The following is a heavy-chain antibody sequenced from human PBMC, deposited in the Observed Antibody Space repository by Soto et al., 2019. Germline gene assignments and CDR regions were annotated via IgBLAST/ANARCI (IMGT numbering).Heavy chain of an antibody. CDR1: GGSITSGGYY. V-gene: IGHV4-31*03. Sequence: QVQLQESGPGLVKPSQTLSLTCTVSGGSITSGGYYWTWLRQHPGKGLEFIGFIPYGGSTYYNPSLKSRVTISAETSKSQFSLELSSVTAADTAVYYCAGGEVGTPSWFDPWGQGTLVTVSS. CDR3: AGGEVGTPSWFDP. J-gene: IGHJ5*02. D-gene: IGHD5-12*01. CDR2: IPYGGST.